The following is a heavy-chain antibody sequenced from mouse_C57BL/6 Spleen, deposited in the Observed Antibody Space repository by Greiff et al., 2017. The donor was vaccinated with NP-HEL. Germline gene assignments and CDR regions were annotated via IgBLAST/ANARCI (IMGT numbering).Heavy chain of an antibody. CDR1: GYTFTSYW. CDR3: ARSPITTVVEGYFDV. D-gene: IGHD1-1*01. J-gene: IGHJ1*03. Sequence: QVQLQQSGAELVRPGSSVKLSCKASGYTFTSYWMHWVKQRPIQGLEWIGNIDPSDSETHYNQKFKDKATLTVDKSSSTAYMQLSSLTSEDSAVYYCARSPITTVVEGYFDVWGTGTTVTVSS. V-gene: IGHV1-52*01. CDR2: IDPSDSET.